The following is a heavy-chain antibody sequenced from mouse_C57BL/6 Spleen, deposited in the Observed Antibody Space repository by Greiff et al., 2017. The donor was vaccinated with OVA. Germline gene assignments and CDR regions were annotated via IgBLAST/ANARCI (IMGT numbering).Heavy chain of an antibody. CDR3: ARDTTVVADYYAMDY. D-gene: IGHD1-1*01. CDR2: IYPGSGNT. CDR1: GYSFTSYY. J-gene: IGHJ4*01. V-gene: IGHV1-66*01. Sequence: VQLQQSGPELVKPGASVKISCKASGYSFTSYYIHWVKQRPGQGLEWIGWIYPGSGNTKYNEKFKGKATLTADTSSSTAYMQLSSLTSEDSAVYYCARDTTVVADYYAMDYWGQGTSVTVSS.